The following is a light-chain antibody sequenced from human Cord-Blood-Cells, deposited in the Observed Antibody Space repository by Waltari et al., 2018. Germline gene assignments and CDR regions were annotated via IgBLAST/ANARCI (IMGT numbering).Light chain of an antibody. CDR1: QSISSY. V-gene: IGKV1-39*01. CDR3: QQSYSTPLT. Sequence: DIQMTQSPSSLSASVGHRVTITCRASQSISSYLNWYQQTPGKAPKLLIYAASSLQSGVPSRFSGSGSGTDFTLTISSLQPEDFATYYCQQSYSTPLTFGGGTKVEIK. CDR2: AAS. J-gene: IGKJ4*01.